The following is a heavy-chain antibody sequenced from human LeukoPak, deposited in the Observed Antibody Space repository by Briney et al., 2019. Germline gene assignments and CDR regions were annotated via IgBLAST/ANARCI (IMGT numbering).Heavy chain of an antibody. Sequence: GGSLRLSCAASGFTFSSYAMHWVRQAPGKGLEWVAVISYDGSNKYYADSVKGRFTISRDNSKNTLYLQMNSLKAEDTAVYYCAKLTGDYVWGSFYLYWGQGTLVTVSS. CDR1: GFTFSSYA. J-gene: IGHJ4*02. V-gene: IGHV3-30-3*02. CDR2: ISYDGSNK. CDR3: AKLTGDYVWGSFYLY. D-gene: IGHD3-16*01.